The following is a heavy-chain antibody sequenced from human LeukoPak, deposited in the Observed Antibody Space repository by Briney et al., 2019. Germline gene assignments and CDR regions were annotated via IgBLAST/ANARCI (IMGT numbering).Heavy chain of an antibody. D-gene: IGHD5-18*01. CDR1: GYTFTGYY. J-gene: IGHJ4*02. V-gene: IGHV1-2*02. Sequence: ASVKASCNASGYTFTGYYIHWVRQAPGQGGEWMVWINPHSGATNYAQKFQGRVTMTRDTSISTAYMILSSLTSEDTAVFYCAGGTGEGYSYGRYFFDYWGQGTLVTVSS. CDR3: AGGTGEGYSYGRYFFDY. CDR2: INPHSGAT.